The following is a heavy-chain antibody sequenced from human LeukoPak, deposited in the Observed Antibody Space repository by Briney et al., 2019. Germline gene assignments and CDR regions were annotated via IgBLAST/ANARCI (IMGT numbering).Heavy chain of an antibody. J-gene: IGHJ4*02. CDR1: GGSISSSSYY. CDR2: IYYSGST. CDR3: ARDLVPHGRTLDY. D-gene: IGHD1-14*01. Sequence: PSETLSLTCTVSGGSISSSSYYWGWIRQPPGTGLEWIGSIYYSGSTYYNPSLKSRVTISVDTSKNQFSLKLSSVTAADTAVYYCARDLVPHGRTLDYWGQGTLVTVSS. V-gene: IGHV4-39*07.